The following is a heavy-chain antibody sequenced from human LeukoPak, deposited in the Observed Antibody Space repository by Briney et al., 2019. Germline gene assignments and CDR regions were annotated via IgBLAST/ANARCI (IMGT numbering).Heavy chain of an antibody. Sequence: SVKVSCKASGGTFSSYAISWVRQAPGQGLEWMGGIIPIFGTANYAQKFQGRVTITADESTSTAYMELSSLRSEDTAVYYCARTNYDYDSSGYLPPHYFDYWGQGTLVTVSS. CDR1: GGTFSSYA. V-gene: IGHV1-69*13. D-gene: IGHD3-22*01. CDR2: IIPIFGTA. J-gene: IGHJ4*02. CDR3: ARTNYDYDSSGYLPPHYFDY.